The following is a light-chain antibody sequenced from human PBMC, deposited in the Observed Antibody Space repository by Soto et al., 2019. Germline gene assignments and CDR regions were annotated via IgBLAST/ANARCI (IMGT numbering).Light chain of an antibody. V-gene: IGLV2-23*02. CDR2: EVS. CDR1: SSDVGSYNL. Sequence: QSALTQPASVSGSPGQSITISCTGTSSDVGSYNLVSWYQQHPGKAPKLMIYEVSKRPSGVSNRYSGSNSGHTASLTISGVQAEDEAEYDCCPSAVNSTLGVFGGGTKLSV. CDR3: CPSAVNSTLGV. J-gene: IGLJ3*02.